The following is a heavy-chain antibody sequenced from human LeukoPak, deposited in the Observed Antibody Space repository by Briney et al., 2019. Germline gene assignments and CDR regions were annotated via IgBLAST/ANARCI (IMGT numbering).Heavy chain of an antibody. D-gene: IGHD3-10*01. CDR3: ARVNYGSGSYQHYYYYMDV. CDR1: GGAISSGDYY. CDR2: IYTSGST. V-gene: IGHV4-61*02. Sequence: SETLSLTCTVSGGAISSGDYYWSWIRQPAGKGLEWIGRIYTSGSTNYNPSLKSRVTMSVDTSKNQFSLKLSSVTAADTAVYYCARVNYGSGSYQHYYYYMDVWGKGTTVTVSS. J-gene: IGHJ6*03.